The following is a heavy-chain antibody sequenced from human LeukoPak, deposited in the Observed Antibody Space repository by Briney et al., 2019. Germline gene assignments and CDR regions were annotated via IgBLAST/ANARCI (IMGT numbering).Heavy chain of an antibody. CDR3: ARDAPRYSSGDSYYFDY. D-gene: IGHD6-19*01. CDR2: ISTSSSYI. Sequence: TGGSLRLSCAASGFTFSSYTMNWVRQAPGKGLEWVSSISTSSSYIYYADSVKGRVTISRDNAKNSLYLQMNSLRAEDTAVYYCARDAPRYSSGDSYYFDYWGQGTLVTVSS. J-gene: IGHJ4*02. V-gene: IGHV3-21*01. CDR1: GFTFSSYT.